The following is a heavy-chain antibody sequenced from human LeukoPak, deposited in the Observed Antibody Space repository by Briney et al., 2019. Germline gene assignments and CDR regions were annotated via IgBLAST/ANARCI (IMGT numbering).Heavy chain of an antibody. CDR1: GYTFTSYD. CDR2: MNPNSGNT. D-gene: IGHD2-15*01. Sequence: ASVKVSCKASGYTFTSYDIHWVRQATGQGLEWMGWMNPNSGNTGYAQKFQGRVTIIRNTSISTAYMELSSLRSEDTAVYYCASLQWSLGAFDIWGQGTMVTVSS. CDR3: ASLQWSLGAFDI. V-gene: IGHV1-8*03. J-gene: IGHJ3*02.